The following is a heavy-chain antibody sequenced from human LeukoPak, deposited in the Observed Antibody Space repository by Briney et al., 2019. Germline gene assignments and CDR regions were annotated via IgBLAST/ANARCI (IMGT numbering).Heavy chain of an antibody. D-gene: IGHD2-2*01. CDR2: IITILGIA. V-gene: IGHV1-69*04. CDR1: GGTFSSYT. J-gene: IGHJ6*04. Sequence: GASVKVSYKAAGGTFSSYTISWVRQPRGQGLEWMGRIITILGIANYAQKFRGRVTITVDKSRSTAYMELSSLRSEDTGVYYCARDPSWGYCSSTSCVDVWGKGTTVTVSS. CDR3: ARDPSWGYCSSTSCVDV.